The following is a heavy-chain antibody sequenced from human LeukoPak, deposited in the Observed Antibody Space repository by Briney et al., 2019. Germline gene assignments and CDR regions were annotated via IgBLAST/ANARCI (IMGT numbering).Heavy chain of an antibody. V-gene: IGHV3-7*05. J-gene: IGHJ4*02. CDR3: ARDGIDY. CDR1: GFTFSHYW. CDR2: IKQDGSEK. Sequence: PGGSLRLSCAASGFTFSHYWMSWVRQAPGKGLERVANIKQDGSEKYYMDSVKGRFAISRDNAKNSVDLQMNSLRAEDTAVYYCARDGIDYWGQGTLVTVSS.